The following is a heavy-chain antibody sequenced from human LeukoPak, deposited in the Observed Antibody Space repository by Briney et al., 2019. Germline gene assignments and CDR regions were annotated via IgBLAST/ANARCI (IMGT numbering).Heavy chain of an antibody. Sequence: GGSLRLSCAASGFTFSSYWMSWVRQAPGKGLEWVANVNQDDSAKYYVDSVKGRFTISRDSAKKSLYLQMNSLTAEDTAVYYCVRGGGALDYWGQGTLVTVSS. CDR1: GFTFSSYW. CDR3: VRGGGALDY. D-gene: IGHD3-16*01. CDR2: VNQDDSAK. J-gene: IGHJ4*02. V-gene: IGHV3-7*05.